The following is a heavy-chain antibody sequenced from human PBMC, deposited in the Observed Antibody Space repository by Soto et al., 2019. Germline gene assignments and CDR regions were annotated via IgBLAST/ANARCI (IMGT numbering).Heavy chain of an antibody. CDR2: IKQDGSEK. Sequence: MVESGGGFVQPGGSLRLSCAASGFIFSSNWMTWVRQPPGKGLEWVANIKQDGSEKHYVDSGKGRCTISRANAQNSLSLQMDRLRVEDTAVNYCSRDYYYNIDAWGKATTVTVSS. CDR1: GFIFSSNW. V-gene: IGHV3-7*01. CDR3: SRDYYYNIDA. J-gene: IGHJ6*03.